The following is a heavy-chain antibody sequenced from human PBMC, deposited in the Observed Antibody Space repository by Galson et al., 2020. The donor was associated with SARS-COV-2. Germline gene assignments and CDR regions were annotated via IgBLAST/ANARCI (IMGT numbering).Heavy chain of an antibody. CDR1: GGTFSSYA. J-gene: IGHJ6*02. CDR2: IIPIFGTA. D-gene: IGHD5-18*01. V-gene: IGHV1-69*13. Sequence: SVKVSCKASGGTFSSYAISWVRQAPGQGLEWMGGIIPIFGTANYAQKFQGRVTITADESTSTAYMELSSLRSEDTAVYYCARVIQLWFSDHYYYGMDVWGQGTTVTVSS. CDR3: ARVIQLWFSDHYYYGMDV.